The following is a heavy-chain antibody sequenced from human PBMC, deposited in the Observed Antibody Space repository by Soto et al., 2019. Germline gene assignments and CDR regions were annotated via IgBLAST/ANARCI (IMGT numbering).Heavy chain of an antibody. CDR2: VYYTGGT. CDR3: GGEGPPIRAHKPPEYFQQ. CDR1: GGSLSSRSNY. J-gene: IGHJ1*01. D-gene: IGHD3-3*02. Sequence: QLQLQESGPGLVKSSETLSLTCTVSGGSLSSRSNYWGWVRRPPGKGLEWIGSVYYTGGTYYNPSLKRRVPISKDMSKNQVSLELGFVTGADTACYYFGGEGPPIRAHKPPEYFQQWGQGTLVTDSS. V-gene: IGHV4-39*01.